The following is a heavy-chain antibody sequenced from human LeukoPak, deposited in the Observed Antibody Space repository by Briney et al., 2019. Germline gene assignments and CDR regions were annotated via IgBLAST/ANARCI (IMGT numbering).Heavy chain of an antibody. Sequence: ASVKVSCKASGYTFTGYYMHWVRQAPGQGLEWMGWINPNSGGTNYAQKFQGRVTMTRDTSISTAYMELSRLRSDDTAVYYCATTTDIVAVPAANTWGQGTLVTVSS. J-gene: IGHJ5*02. CDR3: ATTTDIVAVPAANT. CDR2: INPNSGGT. D-gene: IGHD2-2*01. V-gene: IGHV1-2*02. CDR1: GYTFTGYY.